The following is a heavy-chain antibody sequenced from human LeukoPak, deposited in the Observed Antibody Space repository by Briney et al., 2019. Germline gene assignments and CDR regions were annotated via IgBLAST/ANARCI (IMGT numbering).Heavy chain of an antibody. CDR3: ARHGGAYGDYWYYFDY. CDR2: IYYSGST. CDR1: GGSISSYY. V-gene: IGHV4-59*08. Sequence: KPSETLSLTCTVSGGSISSYYWTWIRQPPGKGLEWIGYIYYSGSTNYNPSLKSRVTISVDTSKNQFSLKLSSVTAADTAVYYCARHGGAYGDYWYYFDYWGQGTLVTVSS. J-gene: IGHJ4*02. D-gene: IGHD4-17*01.